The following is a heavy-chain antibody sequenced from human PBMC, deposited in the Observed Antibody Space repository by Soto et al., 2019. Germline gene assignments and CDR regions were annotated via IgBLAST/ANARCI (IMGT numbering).Heavy chain of an antibody. CDR2: INHSGST. CDR1: GGSFSGYY. D-gene: IGHD6-13*01. V-gene: IGHV4-34*01. Sequence: QVQLQQWGAGLLKPSETLSLTCAVYGGSFSGYYWSWIRQPPGKGLEWIGEINHSGSTNYNPSLKSRVTISVDTSKNQFSLKLSSVTAADTAVYYCARLGVRIAAAGLLDILKRSWYFDLWGRGTLVTVSS. CDR3: ARLGVRIAAAGLLDILKRSWYFDL. J-gene: IGHJ2*01.